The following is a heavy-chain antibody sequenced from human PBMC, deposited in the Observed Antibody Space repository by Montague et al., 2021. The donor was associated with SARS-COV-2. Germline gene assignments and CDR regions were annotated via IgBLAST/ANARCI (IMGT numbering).Heavy chain of an antibody. CDR1: GFSLSTSGVG. CDR3: AHWDAYYGSGRYCHHVGAFDV. J-gene: IGHJ3*01. CDR2: IYWADDK. V-gene: IGHV2-5*02. D-gene: IGHD3-10*01. Sequence: PALVKPTQTLTLTCTFSGFSLSTSGVGVGWIRQPPGKALEWLALIYWADDKRYSPSMKSRITITKDTSKNQAVLTMTNMDPVDTAKYYCAHWDAYYGSGRYCHHVGAFDVWGQGTMVTVSS.